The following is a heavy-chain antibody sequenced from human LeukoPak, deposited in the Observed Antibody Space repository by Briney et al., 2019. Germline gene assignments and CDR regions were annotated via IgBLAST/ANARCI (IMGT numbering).Heavy chain of an antibody. V-gene: IGHV4-34*01. CDR1: GGSFSGYY. Sequence: SETLSLTCAVYGGSFSGYYWSWIRQPPGKGLEWIGEINHSGSTNYNPSLKSRVTIPVDTSKNQFSLKLSSVTAADTAVYYCARGRSSYYYGSGSYSTPVDYWGQGTLVTVSS. J-gene: IGHJ4*02. CDR3: ARGRSSYYYGSGSYSTPVDY. CDR2: INHSGST. D-gene: IGHD3-10*01.